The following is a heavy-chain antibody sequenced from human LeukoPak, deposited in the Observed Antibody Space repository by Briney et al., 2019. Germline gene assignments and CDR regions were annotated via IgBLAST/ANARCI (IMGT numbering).Heavy chain of an antibody. D-gene: IGHD6-6*01. J-gene: IGHJ6*02. Sequence: GASVKVSCKASGYTFTGYYMHWVRQATGQGLEWMGWMNPNSGNTGYAQKFQGRVTMTRNTSISTAYMELSSLRSEDTAVYYCASDSSSSWYYYGMDVWGQGTTVTVSS. CDR1: GYTFTGYY. CDR3: ASDSSSSWYYYGMDV. CDR2: MNPNSGNT. V-gene: IGHV1-8*02.